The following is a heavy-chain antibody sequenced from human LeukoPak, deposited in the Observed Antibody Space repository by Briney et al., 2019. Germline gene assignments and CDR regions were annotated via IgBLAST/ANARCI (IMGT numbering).Heavy chain of an antibody. V-gene: IGHV1-69*04. CDR1: GGTFSSYA. Sequence: SVKVSCKASGGTFSSYAISWVRQAPGQGLEWMGRIIPILGIANYAQKFQGRVTITADKSTSTAYMELSSLRSEDTAVYYRASVHTAAAGIYYYYGMDVWGQGTTVTVSS. J-gene: IGHJ6*02. CDR2: IIPILGIA. D-gene: IGHD6-13*01. CDR3: ASVHTAAAGIYYYYGMDV.